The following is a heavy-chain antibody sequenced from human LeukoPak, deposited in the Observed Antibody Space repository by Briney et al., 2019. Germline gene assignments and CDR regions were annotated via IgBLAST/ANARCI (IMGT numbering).Heavy chain of an antibody. Sequence: HAGGSLRLSCAASGFAVNSNYMSWVRQAPGKGLEWVSVIYTGGNTFFADSVRGRFTISRENSKNVLYLQMSSLRAEDTAVYYCAKDYNRGLPDYWGQGTLVIVSS. CDR1: GFAVNSNY. CDR2: IYTGGNT. V-gene: IGHV3-53*05. D-gene: IGHD2-21*01. J-gene: IGHJ4*02. CDR3: AKDYNRGLPDY.